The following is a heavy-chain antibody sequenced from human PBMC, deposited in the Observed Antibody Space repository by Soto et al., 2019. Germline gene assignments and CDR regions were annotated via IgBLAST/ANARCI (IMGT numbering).Heavy chain of an antibody. CDR1: VGSVSYVSYY. D-gene: IGHD5-18*01. CDR3: AKGFSAMVTNAFDI. J-gene: IGHJ3*02. V-gene: IGHV4-61*03. Sequence: PSETLSLTCTVSVGSVSYVSYYWSWIRQPPGKGLEWIGYMDNSGSTNYNPSLKSRVTISLYTSKNHFSLKLSSVTAADTAVYYCAKGFSAMVTNAFDIWGQGTMVTVSS. CDR2: MDNSGST.